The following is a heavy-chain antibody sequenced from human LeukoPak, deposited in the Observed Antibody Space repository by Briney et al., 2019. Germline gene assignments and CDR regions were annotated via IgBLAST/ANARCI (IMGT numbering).Heavy chain of an antibody. D-gene: IGHD3-22*01. CDR2: IHHSGST. V-gene: IGHV4-59*08. J-gene: IGHJ4*02. Sequence: SETLSLTCTASGGSISTHSWSWTRQPPGKGLEWIGYIHHSGSTNYNPSLKSRVTMSLDTSRNQFSLKLSSVTAADTAVYYCARRSGYSFDYWGQGILVTVSS. CDR1: GGSISTHS. CDR3: ARRSGYSFDY.